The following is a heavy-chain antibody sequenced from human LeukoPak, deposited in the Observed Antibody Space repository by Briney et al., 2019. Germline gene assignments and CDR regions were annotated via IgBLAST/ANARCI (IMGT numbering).Heavy chain of an antibody. V-gene: IGHV4-59*11. CDR3: ARGGLYWYFDL. CDR2: IYYSGSI. J-gene: IGHJ2*01. D-gene: IGHD3/OR15-3a*01. CDR1: GGSISNHF. Sequence: PSETLSLTCTVSGGSISNHFWSWIRQPPGKGLEWIGYIYYSGSINYNPSLKSRVTISVDTSKNQFSLKLSSVTAADTAVYYCARGGLYWYFDLWGRGTLVTVSS.